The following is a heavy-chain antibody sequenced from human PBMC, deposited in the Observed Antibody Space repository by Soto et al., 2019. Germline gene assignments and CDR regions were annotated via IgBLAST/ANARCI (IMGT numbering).Heavy chain of an antibody. J-gene: IGHJ4*02. CDR3: SKFPSGGWTGFYY. Sequence: GWSLRLSCAASGFTFSSYAMSWVRQAPGKGLEWVSAISGSGGSTYYADSVKGRFTISRDNSKNTLYLQMNSLRAEDTAVYYCSKFPSGGWTGFYYWGLGTPLTVSS. V-gene: IGHV3-23*01. CDR1: GFTFSSYA. CDR2: ISGSGGST. D-gene: IGHD6-19*01.